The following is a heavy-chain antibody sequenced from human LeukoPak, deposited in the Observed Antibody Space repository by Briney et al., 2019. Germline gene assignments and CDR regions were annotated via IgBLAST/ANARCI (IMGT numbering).Heavy chain of an antibody. CDR3: ALWSYGRDY. V-gene: IGHV1-8*01. D-gene: IGHD5-18*01. Sequence: ASVKVSCKASGYTFTSYDINWVRQAHGQGLEWMGWMNPNSGNTDYAQKFQGRVTMTRNTSISTAYMELSSLRSEDTAVYYCALWSYGRDYWGQGTLVTVSS. CDR1: GYTFTSYD. J-gene: IGHJ4*02. CDR2: MNPNSGNT.